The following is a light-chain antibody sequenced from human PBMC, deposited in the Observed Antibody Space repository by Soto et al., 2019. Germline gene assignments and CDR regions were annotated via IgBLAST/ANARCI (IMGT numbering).Light chain of an antibody. Sequence: QSALTQPASVSGSPGESITISCTGTSSDVGAYNYVSWYKQHPGKAPKLMIYYVSNRPSGVSNRFSGSKSGNTASLTISGLQAEDEADYYCSSYTSTNSLFGGGTQQTVL. J-gene: IGLJ2*01. CDR2: YVS. CDR1: SSDVGAYNY. CDR3: SSYTSTNSL. V-gene: IGLV2-14*03.